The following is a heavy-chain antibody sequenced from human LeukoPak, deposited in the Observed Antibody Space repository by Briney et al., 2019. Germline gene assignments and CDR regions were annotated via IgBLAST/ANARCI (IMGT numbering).Heavy chain of an antibody. V-gene: IGHV7-4-1*02. Sequence: ASVKVSCKASGYTFTNYAISWVRQAPGQGLEWMGWINTNTGNPTYAQGFTGRFVFSLDTSVSTAYLQISSLKAEDTAVYYCARDGSYCSNGACYTRGFDHWGQGTLVTVSS. CDR1: GYTFTNYA. CDR3: ARDGSYCSNGACYTRGFDH. D-gene: IGHD2-8*01. J-gene: IGHJ4*02. CDR2: INTNTGNP.